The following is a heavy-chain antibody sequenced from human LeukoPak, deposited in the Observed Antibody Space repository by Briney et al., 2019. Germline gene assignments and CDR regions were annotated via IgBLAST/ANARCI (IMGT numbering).Heavy chain of an antibody. CDR3: AKDLFLAPVLLWFGALDY. CDR1: GFTFSSYG. V-gene: IGHV3-30*02. J-gene: IGHJ4*02. D-gene: IGHD3-10*01. CDR2: IRYDGSNK. Sequence: PGGSLRLSCAASGFTFSSYGMHWLRQAPGKGREWVAYIRYDGSNKYYADSVKGRFTIPRDNSKNTLYLQMNILRAEDTAVYYCAKDLFLAPVLLWFGALDYWGQGTLVTVSS.